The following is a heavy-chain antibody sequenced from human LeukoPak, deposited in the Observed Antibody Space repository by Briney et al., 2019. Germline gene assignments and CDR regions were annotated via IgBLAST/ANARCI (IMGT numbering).Heavy chain of an antibody. CDR1: GFTFDDYG. Sequence: TGGSLRLPCAASGFTFDDYGMSWVRQAPGKGLEWVSGINWYGGSTGYADSVKGRFTISRDNAKNSLYLQMNSLRAEDTALYYCARRTIVATRELDYWGQGTLVTVSS. V-gene: IGHV3-20*04. D-gene: IGHD5-12*01. CDR3: ARRTIVATRELDY. J-gene: IGHJ4*02. CDR2: INWYGGST.